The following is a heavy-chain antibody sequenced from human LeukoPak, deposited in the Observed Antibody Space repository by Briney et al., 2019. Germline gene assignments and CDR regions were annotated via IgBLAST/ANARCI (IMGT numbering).Heavy chain of an antibody. D-gene: IGHD6-13*01. CDR2: IRGSGGST. CDR3: ARYTEDSSWNLLVDY. Sequence: PGGSLRLSCAASGFTLSSYAMSWVRQAPGKGLEWVSAIRGSGGSTYYADSVKGRFTISRDNSKNTLYLQMNSLRAEDTAVYYCARYTEDSSWNLLVDYWGQGTLVTVSS. J-gene: IGHJ4*02. CDR1: GFTLSSYA. V-gene: IGHV3-23*01.